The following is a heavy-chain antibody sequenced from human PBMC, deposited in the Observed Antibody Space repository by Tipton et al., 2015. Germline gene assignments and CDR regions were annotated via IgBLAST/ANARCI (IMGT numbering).Heavy chain of an antibody. D-gene: IGHD6-19*01. CDR1: GITFTNAW. CDR2: IKSETDGGAT. CDR3: ATEKTFGSGWYRGGFDY. Sequence: SLRLSCATSGITFTNAWMTWVRQAPGKGLEWVGRIKSETDGGATDYAAPVKGRFTISRDNSKNTMYLHMNSLKTEDTGVYYCATEKTFGSGWYRGGFDYWGQGTLVTVSS. J-gene: IGHJ4*02. V-gene: IGHV3-15*01.